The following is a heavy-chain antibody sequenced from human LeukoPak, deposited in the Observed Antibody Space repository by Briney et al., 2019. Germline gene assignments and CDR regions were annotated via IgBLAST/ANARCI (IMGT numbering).Heavy chain of an antibody. D-gene: IGHD3-9*01. CDR2: IKSKTDGGTT. J-gene: IGHJ4*02. V-gene: IGHV3-15*01. Sequence: GGSLRLSCAASGFTFSNVWMSWVRQAPGKGLEWVGRIKSKTDGGTTDYAAPVKGRFTISRDDSKNTLYLQMNSLKTEDTAVYYCTTDPSPLGYDILTGYYWGPYDYWGQGTLVTVSS. CDR3: TTDPSPLGYDILTGYYWGPYDY. CDR1: GFTFSNVW.